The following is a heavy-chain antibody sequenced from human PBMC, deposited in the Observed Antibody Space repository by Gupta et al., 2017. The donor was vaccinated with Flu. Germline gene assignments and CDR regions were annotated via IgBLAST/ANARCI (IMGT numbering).Heavy chain of an antibody. J-gene: IGHJ6*03. CDR1: FHSYW. V-gene: IGHV5-51*01. CDR2: IFPGDSEI. Sequence: FHSYWIAGVRQMPGKGLEWMGAIFPGDSEIRYSPSFQGPVTMSADKSISTAYLQWSSLQASDTAIYYCARLVTWNKGMDVRGKGTTVTVSS. D-gene: IGHD1-1*01. CDR3: ARLVTWNKGMDV.